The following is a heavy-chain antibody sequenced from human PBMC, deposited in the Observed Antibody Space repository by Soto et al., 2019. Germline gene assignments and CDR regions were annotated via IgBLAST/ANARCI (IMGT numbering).Heavy chain of an antibody. Sequence: GGSLILSCAGSGFTFSKTIMNWVRQAPGKGLEWVGRIRKLTDGGRADYSSPVDGRFTISRDDLKNIVSLQMNSLRADDTGIYYCATALRNSGNDSIYGVDLWGQGTTVTVS. D-gene: IGHD1-1*01. CDR3: ATALRNSGNDSIYGVDL. J-gene: IGHJ6*02. CDR1: GFTFSKTI. CDR2: IRKLTDGGRA. V-gene: IGHV3-15*01.